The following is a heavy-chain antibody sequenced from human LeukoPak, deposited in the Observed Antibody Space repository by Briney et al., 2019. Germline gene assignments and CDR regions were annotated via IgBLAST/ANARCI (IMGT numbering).Heavy chain of an antibody. CDR3: VRDSGSYWFDP. D-gene: IGHD1-26*01. CDR2: IKSDGSST. Sequence: GGSPRLSCAASGFTFSSKWMHWVRQAPGKGLVWVSCIKSDGSSTNYADSVKGRLTISRDNAKNTVFLQMNSLRVEDTAMYYCVRDSGSYWFDPWGQGTLVTVSS. CDR1: GFTFSSKW. V-gene: IGHV3-74*01. J-gene: IGHJ5*02.